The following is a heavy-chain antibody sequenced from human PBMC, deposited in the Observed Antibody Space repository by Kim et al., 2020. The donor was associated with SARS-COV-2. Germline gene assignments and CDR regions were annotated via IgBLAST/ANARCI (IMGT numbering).Heavy chain of an antibody. CDR3: ARYYYDSSGYYRFLDY. Sequence: QQFKGRVTITRDTSGSTAYMELSSLRSEDTAVYYCARYYYDSSGYYRFLDYWGQGTLVTVSS. D-gene: IGHD3-22*01. J-gene: IGHJ4*02. V-gene: IGHV1-3*01.